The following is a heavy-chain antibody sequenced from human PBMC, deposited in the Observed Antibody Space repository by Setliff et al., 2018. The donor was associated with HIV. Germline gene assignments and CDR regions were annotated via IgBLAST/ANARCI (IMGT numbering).Heavy chain of an antibody. J-gene: IGHJ3*01. V-gene: IGHV4-61*02. CDR2: IYTSGST. Sequence: PSETLSLTCTVSGASLNSGSYFWSWVRQPAGKGLEWIGRIYTSGSTNYNPSLKSRVTISVDTSKNQFSLKLSSVTAADTAVYYCARVQMAYAAFDVWGQGTMVTVSS. CDR3: ARVQMAYAAFDV. D-gene: IGHD4-17*01. CDR1: GASLNSGSYF.